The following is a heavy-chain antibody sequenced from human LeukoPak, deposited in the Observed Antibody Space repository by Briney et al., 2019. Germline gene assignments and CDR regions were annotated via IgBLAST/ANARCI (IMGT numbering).Heavy chain of an antibody. V-gene: IGHV3-48*03. Sequence: PGGSLRLSCAASGFTFSSYEMNWIRQTPGKGLEWVSYISSSGSTIYYADSVKGRFTISRDNAKNSLYLQMKSLRAEDTAVYYCGRDKHGDYPWDLDYWGQGTLVTVSS. J-gene: IGHJ4*02. D-gene: IGHD4-17*01. CDR1: GFTFSSYE. CDR3: GRDKHGDYPWDLDY. CDR2: ISSSGSTI.